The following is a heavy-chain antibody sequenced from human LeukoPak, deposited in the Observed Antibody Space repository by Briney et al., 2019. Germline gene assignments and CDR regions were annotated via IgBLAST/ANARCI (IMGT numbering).Heavy chain of an antibody. J-gene: IGHJ4*02. CDR1: GFTFSSYW. CDR3: ARDLGNDYDFWSGYYTFDY. V-gene: IGHV3-74*01. Sequence: SGGSLRLSCAASGFTFSSYWMHWVRQAPGKGLVWVSRINSDGSSTSYADSVKGRFTISRDNAKNTLYLQMNSLRAEDTAVYCCARDLGNDYDFWSGYYTFDYWGQGTLVTVSS. CDR2: INSDGSST. D-gene: IGHD3-3*01.